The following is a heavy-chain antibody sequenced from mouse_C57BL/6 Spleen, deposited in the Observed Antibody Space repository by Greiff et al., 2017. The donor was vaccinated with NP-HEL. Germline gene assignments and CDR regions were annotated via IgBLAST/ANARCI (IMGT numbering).Heavy chain of an antibody. CDR3: ARGYYSNYGYFDY. CDR2: IYPGDGDT. J-gene: IGHJ2*01. V-gene: IGHV1-82*01. D-gene: IGHD2-5*01. CDR1: GYAFSSSW. Sequence: QVQLQQSGPELVKPGASVKISCKASGYAFSSSWMNWVKQRPGKGLEWIGRIYPGDGDTNYNGKFKGKATLTADKSSSTAYMQLSSLTSEDSAVYFCARGYYSNYGYFDYWGQGTTLTVSS.